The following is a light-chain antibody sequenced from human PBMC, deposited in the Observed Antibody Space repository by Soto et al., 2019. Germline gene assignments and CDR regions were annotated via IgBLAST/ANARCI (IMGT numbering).Light chain of an antibody. V-gene: IGKV1-27*01. CDR3: QKYDSAPT. Sequence: DIQMTQSPSSLSASVGDIVTITCRPSRGIGNALAWYQQKPGTVPKLLIHSASTLQSGVPSRFSGSGSGTDFTLTISSLQPEDVASYYCQKYDSAPTFGPGTKVDIK. CDR1: RGIGNA. CDR2: SAS. J-gene: IGKJ1*01.